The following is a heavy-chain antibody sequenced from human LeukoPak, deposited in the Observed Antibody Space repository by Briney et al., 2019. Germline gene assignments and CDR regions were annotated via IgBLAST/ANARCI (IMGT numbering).Heavy chain of an antibody. CDR1: GYTFTSYD. J-gene: IGHJ5*02. CDR2: MNPNSGGT. D-gene: IGHD4-17*01. CDR3: ARYGDYGGGGTNWFDP. V-gene: IGHV1-2*02. Sequence: ASVKVSCKASGYTFTSYDINWVRQATGQGLEWMGWMNPNSGGTNYAQKFQGRVTMTRDTSISTAYMELSRLRSDDTAVYYCARYGDYGGGGTNWFDPWGQGTLVTVSS.